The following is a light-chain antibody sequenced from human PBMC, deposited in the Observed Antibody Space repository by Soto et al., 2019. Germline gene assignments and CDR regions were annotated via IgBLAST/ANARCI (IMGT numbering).Light chain of an antibody. J-gene: IGKJ2*01. CDR1: QSVSSN. Sequence: EIVMTQSPATLSVSPGERATLSCRAGQSVSSNLAWYQQKPGQAPTLLIYGASARATGIPVRFSGSRSGTEVTLTISSLQSEDFAVYYCQHYNNWPFTFGQGTKLEIK. V-gene: IGKV3-15*01. CDR2: GAS. CDR3: QHYNNWPFT.